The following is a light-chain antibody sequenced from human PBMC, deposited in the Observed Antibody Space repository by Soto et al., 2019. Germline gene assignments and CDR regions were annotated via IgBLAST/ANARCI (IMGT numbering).Light chain of an antibody. CDR3: QQCSNWPRT. Sequence: ENVLTQSPATLSLSPGERATLSCRASQSVGDCLGWYQQRPGQAPRLLIHSASSRFTGIPARFSGSGSGTDFTLTISSLEPDDFAVYYCQQCSNWPRTFGQGTKVEIK. CDR2: SAS. J-gene: IGKJ1*01. CDR1: QSVGDC. V-gene: IGKV3-11*01.